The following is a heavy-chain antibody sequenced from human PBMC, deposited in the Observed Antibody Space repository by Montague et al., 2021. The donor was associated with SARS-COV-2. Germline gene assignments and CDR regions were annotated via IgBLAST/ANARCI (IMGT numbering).Heavy chain of an antibody. V-gene: IGHV3-74*01. CDR2: IKPDGTST. D-gene: IGHD3-10*01. CDR3: VRPLWFGDSDYFFES. Sequence: SLRLSCAASGFTFRSYWMHWVRQVPGRGPVWVSRIKPDGTSTNYAASVKGRFTVSRDNAKDTLSLQMNNLRAEDTAVYYCVRPLWFGDSDYFFESWGQGTLVTGSS. J-gene: IGHJ4*02. CDR1: GFTFRSYW.